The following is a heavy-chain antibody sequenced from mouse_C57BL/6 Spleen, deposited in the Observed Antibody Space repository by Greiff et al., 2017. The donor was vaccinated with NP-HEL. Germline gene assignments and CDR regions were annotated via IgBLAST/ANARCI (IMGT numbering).Heavy chain of an antibody. CDR3: ARDEDYDYDGGFAY. D-gene: IGHD2-4*01. J-gene: IGHJ3*01. CDR2: ISYDGSN. Sequence: EVQLQESGPGLVKPSQSLSLTCSVTGYSITSGYYWNWIRQFPGNKLEWMGYISYDGSNNYNPSLKNRISITRDTSKNQFFLKLNSVTTEDTATYYCARDEDYDYDGGFAYWGQGTLVTVSA. CDR1: GYSITSGYY. V-gene: IGHV3-6*01.